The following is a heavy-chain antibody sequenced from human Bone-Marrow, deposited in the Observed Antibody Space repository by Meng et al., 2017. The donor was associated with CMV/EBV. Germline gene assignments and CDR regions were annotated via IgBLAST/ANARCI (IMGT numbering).Heavy chain of an antibody. J-gene: IGHJ4*02. CDR2: INHSGST. CDR3: ARERGLLRFDY. V-gene: IGHV4-34*01. Sequence: ESLKISCAVYGGSFSGYYWSWIRQPPGKGLEWIGEINHSGSTNYNPSLKSRVTISVDTSKNQFSLKLSSVTAADTAVYYCARERGLLRFDYWGQGTLVTVSS. CDR1: GGSFSGYY. D-gene: IGHD1-26*01.